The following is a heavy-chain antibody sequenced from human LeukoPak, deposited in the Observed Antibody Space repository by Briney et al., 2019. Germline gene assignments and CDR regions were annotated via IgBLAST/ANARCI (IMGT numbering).Heavy chain of an antibody. CDR1: GFIFSDSW. CDR2: IEKNGSGK. CDR3: TTDRWYSADH. Sequence: LGGSLRLSCTVSGFIFSDSWMAWIRQAPGKGLEWVAIIEKNGSGKNYVDSVKGRFIISRDNAKNSLFLQMDSLKVEDTAIYYCTTDRWYSADHWGQGTLVTVSS. D-gene: IGHD2-15*01. V-gene: IGHV3-7*03. J-gene: IGHJ5*02.